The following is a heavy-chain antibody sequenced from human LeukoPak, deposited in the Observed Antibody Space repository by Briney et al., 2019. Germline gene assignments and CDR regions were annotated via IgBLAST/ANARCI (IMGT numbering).Heavy chain of an antibody. D-gene: IGHD3-10*01. J-gene: IGHJ5*02. CDR1: GGSFSGYY. Sequence: KASETLSLTCAVYGGSFSGYYWSWIRQPPGKGLEWIGEMNHRGCTNYNPSLKSRVTISVDTSKNQFSLKLSSVTAADTAVYYCARGRPVLLWFGEPSNWFDPWGQGTLVTVSS. CDR3: ARGRPVLLWFGEPSNWFDP. V-gene: IGHV4-34*01. CDR2: MNHRGCT.